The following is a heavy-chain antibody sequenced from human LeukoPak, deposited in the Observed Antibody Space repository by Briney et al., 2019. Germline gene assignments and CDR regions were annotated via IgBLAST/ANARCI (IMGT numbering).Heavy chain of an antibody. CDR2: ISYDGSKK. V-gene: IGHV3-30-3*01. Sequence: GGSLRLPCAASGFTFSTYAMHWVRQAPGKGLEWVAVISYDGSKKYDADSVKGRFTISRDNSKNTLYLQTNSLRAEDTAVYYCARDPSRKEATMIVVGYFDYWGQGALVTVSS. CDR1: GFTFSTYA. CDR3: ARDPSRKEATMIVVGYFDY. J-gene: IGHJ4*02. D-gene: IGHD3-22*01.